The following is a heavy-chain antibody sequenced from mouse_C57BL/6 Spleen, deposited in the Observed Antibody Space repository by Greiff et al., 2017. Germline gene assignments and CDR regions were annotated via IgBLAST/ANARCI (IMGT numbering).Heavy chain of an antibody. V-gene: IGHV5-9*01. CDR1: GFTFSSYT. J-gene: IGHJ2*01. D-gene: IGHD2-1*01. Sequence: EVKVVESGGGLVKPGGSLKLSCAASGFTFSSYTMSWVRQTPGKRLEWVATISGGGGNTYYPDSVKGRFTISRDNAKNTLYLQMSSLRSEDTALCYCARHSWGNYDYVDYRGQGTTLTVSS. CDR2: ISGGGGNT. CDR3: ARHSWGNYDYVDY.